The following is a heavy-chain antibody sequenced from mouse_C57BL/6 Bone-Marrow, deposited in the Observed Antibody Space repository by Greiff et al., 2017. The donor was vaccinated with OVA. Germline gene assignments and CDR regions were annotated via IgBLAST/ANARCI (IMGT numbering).Heavy chain of an antibody. D-gene: IGHD1-1*01. J-gene: IGHJ1*03. V-gene: IGHV1-36*01. CDR3: ARGGYYGSSYGGYFDV. CDR1: GYTFTDYY. Sequence: EVMLVQSGPVLAKPGPSVKISCKASGYTFTDYYMRWVKQRPGQSLEWIGHVYPKNGGTCYNEKFKGKATLTVDTSSSTAYMELSSLTSEDSAVYYCARGGYYGSSYGGYFDVGGTGTTVTVSA. CDR2: VYPKNGGT.